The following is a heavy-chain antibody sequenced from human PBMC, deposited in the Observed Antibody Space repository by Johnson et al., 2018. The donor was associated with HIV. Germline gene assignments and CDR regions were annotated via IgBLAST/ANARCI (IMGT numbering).Heavy chain of an antibody. CDR2: ISYDGSNK. J-gene: IGHJ3*02. CDR3: ARAVGAGGI. D-gene: IGHD1-26*01. V-gene: IGHV3-30*14. Sequence: QVQLVESGGGVVQPGRSLRLSCAASGFTFSSYAMHWVRQAPGKGLEWVAVISYDGSNKYYADSVKGRFTISRDNSKNTLYLQMGSLRAEDTAVYYCARAVGAGGIWGQGTMVTVSS. CDR1: GFTFSSYA.